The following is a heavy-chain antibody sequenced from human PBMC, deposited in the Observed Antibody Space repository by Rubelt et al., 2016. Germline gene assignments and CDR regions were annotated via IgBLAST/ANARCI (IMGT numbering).Heavy chain of an antibody. J-gene: IGHJ3*02. CDR1: GGSISSSSYY. CDR3: ARLFRAGATSAHDAFDI. V-gene: IGHV4-39*01. D-gene: IGHD1-26*01. Sequence: QVQLQQWGAGLLKPSETLSLTCAVSGGSISSSSYYWGWIRQPPGKGLEWIGSIYYSGSTYYNPSLKGGFTISVDTSKNQFSLKLSSVTAADTAVYYCARLFRAGATSAHDAFDIWGQGTMVTVSS. CDR2: IYYSGST.